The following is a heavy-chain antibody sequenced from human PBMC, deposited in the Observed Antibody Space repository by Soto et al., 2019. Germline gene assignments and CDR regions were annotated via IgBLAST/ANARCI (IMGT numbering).Heavy chain of an antibody. CDR2: IWSDGSQK. CDR1: GLTFNTYG. J-gene: IGHJ2*01. CDR3: ATQWGVTTPWYFDV. D-gene: IGHD4-17*01. V-gene: IGHV3-33*01. Sequence: GGSLRLSCSTSGLTFNTYGMHCVRQAPGKGLEWVAVIWSDGSQKYYADSVKGRLTISRDNSKNTLYLQLDSLRVEDTAVYYCATQWGVTTPWYFDVWGRGTLVTVSS.